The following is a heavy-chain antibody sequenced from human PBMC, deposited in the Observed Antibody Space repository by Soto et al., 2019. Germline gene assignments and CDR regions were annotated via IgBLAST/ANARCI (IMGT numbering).Heavy chain of an antibody. V-gene: IGHV4-61*05. Sequence: SVTLSLTCTVSGVSISSSSYYLGWIRQPPGKGLEWIGYIYYSGSTNYNPSLKSRVTISVDTSKNQFSLKLSSVTAADTAVYYCARRYGGNFDYWGQGTLVTVSS. CDR2: IYYSGST. CDR3: ARRYGGNFDY. D-gene: IGHD3-16*01. J-gene: IGHJ4*02. CDR1: GVSISSSSYY.